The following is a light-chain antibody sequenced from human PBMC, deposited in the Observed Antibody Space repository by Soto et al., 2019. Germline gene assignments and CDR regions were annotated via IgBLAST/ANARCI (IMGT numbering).Light chain of an antibody. CDR1: QSVSSW. CDR2: DAS. Sequence: IQMTQSPSTLSASIGDTVTIACRASQSVSSWLAWYQQKPGRAPRLLIYDASSLEDGVQSRFSGSGSGTEFTLTISSLQPDDFATYYCQQYHGFSFTFGQGTKLEI. J-gene: IGKJ2*01. V-gene: IGKV1-5*01. CDR3: QQYHGFSFT.